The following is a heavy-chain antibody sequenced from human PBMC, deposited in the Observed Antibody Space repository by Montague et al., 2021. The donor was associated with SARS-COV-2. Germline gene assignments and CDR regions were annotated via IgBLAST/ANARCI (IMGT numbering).Heavy chain of an antibody. J-gene: IGHJ6*02. Sequence: SETLSLTCTVSGDSISTSYWAWIRQPPGKGLEWIGYVYYSGRSSYNSSLKSRVTISVDTSKNQVSLSLRSVTAADTAVYFCARADRQCPGTAHPYSYQGLDLWGQGTPVTVSS. CDR3: ARADRQCPGTAHPYSYQGLDL. CDR1: GDSISTSY. V-gene: IGHV4-59*01. CDR2: VYYSGRS. D-gene: IGHD6-6*01.